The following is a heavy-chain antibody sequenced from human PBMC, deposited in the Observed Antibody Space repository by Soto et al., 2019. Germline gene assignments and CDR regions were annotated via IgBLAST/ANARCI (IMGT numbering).Heavy chain of an antibody. V-gene: IGHV3-74*01. J-gene: IGHJ5*02. CDR2: INSDGSST. CDR3: ARGVIAVAGSRS. D-gene: IGHD6-19*01. Sequence: EVQLVESGGGLVQPGGSLRISCAASGFTFSSYWMHWVRQAPGKGLVWVSRINSDGSSTSYADSVKGRFTISRDNAKNTLYLLMNSLRAEDTAVYDCARGVIAVAGSRSWCQGPLVTVSS. CDR1: GFTFSSYW.